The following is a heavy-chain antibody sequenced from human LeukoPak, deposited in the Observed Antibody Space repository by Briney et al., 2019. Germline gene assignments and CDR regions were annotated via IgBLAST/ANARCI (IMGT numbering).Heavy chain of an antibody. D-gene: IGHD3-3*01. V-gene: IGHV3-23*01. J-gene: IGHJ4*02. Sequence: AGGSLRLSCAASGFTFSSYAMSWVRQAPGKGLEWVSAISGSGGSTYYADSVKGRFTISRDNSKNTLYLQMNSLRAEDTAVYYCAKCNDFWSGYLLDWGQGTLVTVSS. CDR3: AKCNDFWSGYLLD. CDR1: GFTFSSYA. CDR2: ISGSGGST.